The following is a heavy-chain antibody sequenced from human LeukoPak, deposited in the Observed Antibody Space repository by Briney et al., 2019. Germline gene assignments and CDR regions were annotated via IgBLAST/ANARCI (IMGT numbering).Heavy chain of an antibody. V-gene: IGHV4-59*08. Sequence: SETLSLTCTASGGSISSYYWSWIRQPPGKGLEWIGYIYYSGSTNYNPSLKCRVTISVDTSKNQFSLKLSSVTAADTAVYYCARGAVAIILDYWGQGTLVTVSS. CDR2: IYYSGST. D-gene: IGHD6-19*01. J-gene: IGHJ4*02. CDR1: GGSISSYY. CDR3: ARGAVAIILDY.